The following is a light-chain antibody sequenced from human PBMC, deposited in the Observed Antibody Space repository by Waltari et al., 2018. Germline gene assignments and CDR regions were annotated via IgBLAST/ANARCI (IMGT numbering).Light chain of an antibody. J-gene: IGLJ3*02. CDR2: VNSDGSH. Sequence: QLVLTQSPSASASLGASVRLTCTLDRGHSSNTIAWHQQQPEKGPRYLMKVNSDGSHSKGDVSPDRFSGSGSGAERYLTIASVQSGDEADYYCQTGGHGTWVFGGGTKLTVL. CDR1: RGHSSNT. V-gene: IGLV4-69*01. CDR3: QTGGHGTWV.